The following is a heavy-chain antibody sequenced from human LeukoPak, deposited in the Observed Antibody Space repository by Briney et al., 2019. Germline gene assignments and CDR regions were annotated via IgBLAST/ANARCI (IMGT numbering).Heavy chain of an antibody. J-gene: IGHJ4*02. V-gene: IGHV1-18*01. CDR1: GYSFAGYG. Sequence: ASVTVSCTASGYSFAGYGISWVRQAPGQGLEWIGWISTYSGNTNYAHNLQGRITVTTETSTSTAYMELRSLRSDDPAVYYCARVGAAPGHFDYWGQGTQLTVSS. CDR2: ISTYSGNT. D-gene: IGHD6-13*01. CDR3: ARVGAAPGHFDY.